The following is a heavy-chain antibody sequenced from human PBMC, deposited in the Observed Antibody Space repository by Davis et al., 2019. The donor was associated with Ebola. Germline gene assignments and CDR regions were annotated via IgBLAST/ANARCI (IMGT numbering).Heavy chain of an antibody. CDR1: GYTFTSYG. J-gene: IGHJ4*02. Sequence: ASVKVSCKASGYTFTSYGISWVRQAPGQGLEWMGWISAYNGNTNYAQKFQGRVTITADKSTSTAYMELSNLRSEDTAVYYCARRHGDGGGSYYFDYWGQGTLVTVSS. D-gene: IGHD4-17*01. CDR2: ISAYNGNT. CDR3: ARRHGDGGGSYYFDY. V-gene: IGHV1-18*01.